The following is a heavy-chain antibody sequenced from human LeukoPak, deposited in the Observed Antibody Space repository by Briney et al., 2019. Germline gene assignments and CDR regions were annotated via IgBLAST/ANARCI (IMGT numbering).Heavy chain of an antibody. J-gene: IGHJ4*02. CDR1: GFTFGTYS. CDR3: ARDASVATDY. D-gene: IGHD5-12*01. Sequence: GGSLRLSCAASGFTFGTYSMNWVRQAPGKGLEWVSSISSSSSHIYYADSVKGRFTVSRDNAKNSLYLQMNSLRAEDTAVYYCARDASVATDYWGQGTLVTVSS. V-gene: IGHV3-21*01. CDR2: ISSSSSHI.